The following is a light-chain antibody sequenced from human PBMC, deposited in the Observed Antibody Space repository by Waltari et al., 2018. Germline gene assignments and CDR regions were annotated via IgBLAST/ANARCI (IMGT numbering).Light chain of an antibody. CDR1: NSGDEN. CDR2: YNS. V-gene: IGLV3-21*04. Sequence: SYVLTQPPSVSVAPGKPARVTCRGNNSGDENVHWYQQKPGQAPVGVIYYNSDRPSGIAERFSGSNSGNTATLTIRRVEAGDEADYYCQVWDSTTDHRVFGTGTKVTVL. J-gene: IGLJ1*01. CDR3: QVWDSTTDHRV.